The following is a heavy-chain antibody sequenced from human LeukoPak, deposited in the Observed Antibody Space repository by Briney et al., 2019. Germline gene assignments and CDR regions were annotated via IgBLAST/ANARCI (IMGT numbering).Heavy chain of an antibody. CDR2: MKQDGSEK. V-gene: IGHV3-7*01. D-gene: IGHD2-2*01. Sequence: SGGSLRLSCAASGFTFSLYWMSWVRQAPGKGLEWVANMKQDGSEKYYVDSVKGRFTISRGNAKNSLYLQMNSLRAEDTAVYYCAKDRTPIVVVPAATIDYWGQGTLVTVSS. J-gene: IGHJ4*02. CDR1: GFTFSLYW. CDR3: AKDRTPIVVVPAATIDY.